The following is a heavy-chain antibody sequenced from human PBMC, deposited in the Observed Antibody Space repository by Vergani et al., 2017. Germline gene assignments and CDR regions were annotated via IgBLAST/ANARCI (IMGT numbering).Heavy chain of an antibody. D-gene: IGHD2-8*01. CDR1: GFTFSSYG. CDR3: ATAGLLLYDDNQFDY. CDR2: IWYDGSNK. Sequence: QVQLVESGGGVVQPGRSLRLSCAASGFTFSSYGMHWVRQAPGKGLEWVAVIWYDGSNKYYADSVKGRFTISRDNSKNTLYLQMNSLRAEDTAVYYCATAGLLLYDDNQFDYWGQGTLVTVSS. J-gene: IGHJ4*02. V-gene: IGHV3-33*01.